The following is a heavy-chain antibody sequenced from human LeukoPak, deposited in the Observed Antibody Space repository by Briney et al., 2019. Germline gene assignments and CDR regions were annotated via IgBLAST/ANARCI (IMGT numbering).Heavy chain of an antibody. CDR1: AFTFRTYW. V-gene: IGHV3-7*05. CDR2: IKPDGSEK. J-gene: IGHJ6*02. D-gene: IGHD1-26*01. Sequence: GGCLRLSCAASAFTFRTYWMSWVRQAPGKGLEWVAMIKPDGSEKYYVDSVKGLFTISRDNAKNSLYLQMSSLRAEDTAVYYCTRDASGDTNSGPRMDVWGQGTTVNVSS. CDR3: TRDASGDTNSGPRMDV.